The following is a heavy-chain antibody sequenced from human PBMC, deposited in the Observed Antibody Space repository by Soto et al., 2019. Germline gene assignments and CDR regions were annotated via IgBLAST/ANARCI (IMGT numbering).Heavy chain of an antibody. J-gene: IGHJ4*02. CDR2: IYYGGSA. D-gene: IGHD2-8*01. CDR1: GGSISTYY. Sequence: QVQLQELGPGLVKPSETLSLTCTVSGGSISTYYWSWIRQPPGKGLEWIGYIYYGGSANYNPSLKSRVTISVDRSKKQFSLKLNSVTAADTAVYYCTRGGHCTDGVCSALDYWGQGTLVTVSS. V-gene: IGHV4-59*08. CDR3: TRGGHCTDGVCSALDY.